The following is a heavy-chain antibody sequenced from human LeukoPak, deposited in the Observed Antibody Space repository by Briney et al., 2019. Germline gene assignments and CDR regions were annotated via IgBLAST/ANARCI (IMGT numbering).Heavy chain of an antibody. CDR1: GYTFTSYY. D-gene: IGHD3-10*01. CDR3: ARDAYGSGSYFARWGYGMDV. J-gene: IGHJ6*02. CDR2: INPSGGST. Sequence: ASVKVSCKASGYTFTSYYMHWVRQAPGQGLGWMGIINPSGGSTSYAQKFQGRVTMTRDTSTSTVYMELSSLRSEDTAVYYCARDAYGSGSYFARWGYGMDVWGQGTTVTVSS. V-gene: IGHV1-46*01.